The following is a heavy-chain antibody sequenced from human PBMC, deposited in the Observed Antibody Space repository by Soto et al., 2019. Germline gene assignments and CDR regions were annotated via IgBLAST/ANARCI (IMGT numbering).Heavy chain of an antibody. Sequence: QEHLVESGGGVVRPAKSLRLSCEASGFNFTYNAMHWVRQAPGKGLEWVAVVSFNGRKKFYARSVKGRFTISRDNSKNTLYLQINNLRPGDTAVYYCARDWLRRDDILTPSWNFNLWGQGTLVTAS. CDR2: VSFNGRKK. CDR1: GFNFTYNA. D-gene: IGHD3-9*01. J-gene: IGHJ2*01. V-gene: IGHV3-30*04. CDR3: ARDWLRRDDILTPSWNFNL.